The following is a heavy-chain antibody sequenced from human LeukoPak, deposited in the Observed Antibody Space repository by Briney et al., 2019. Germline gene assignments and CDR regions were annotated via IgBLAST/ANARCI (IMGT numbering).Heavy chain of an antibody. D-gene: IGHD4-17*01. Sequence: GGSLRLSCAASGFTVSSNYMSWVRQAPGKGLEWVSVIYSGGSTYYADSVKGRFTISRDNSKNTLYLQMNSLRAEDTAVYYCARGSPYGDYYYYGMDVWGQGTTVTVSS. J-gene: IGHJ6*02. V-gene: IGHV3-66*01. CDR2: IYSGGST. CDR3: ARGSPYGDYYYYGMDV. CDR1: GFTVSSNY.